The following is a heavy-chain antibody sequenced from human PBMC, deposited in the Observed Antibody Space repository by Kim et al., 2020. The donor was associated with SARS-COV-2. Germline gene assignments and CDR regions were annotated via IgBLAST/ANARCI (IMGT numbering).Heavy chain of an antibody. J-gene: IGHJ4*02. D-gene: IGHD3-22*01. CDR2: INHSGST. CDR1: GGSFSGYY. Sequence: SETLSLTCAVYGGSFSGYYWSWIRQPPGKGLEWIGEINHSGSTNYNPSLKSRVTISVYTSKNQFSLKLSSVTAADTAVYYCARGQGYYDSSGYLIDYWGQGTLVTVSS. V-gene: IGHV4-34*01. CDR3: ARGQGYYDSSGYLIDY.